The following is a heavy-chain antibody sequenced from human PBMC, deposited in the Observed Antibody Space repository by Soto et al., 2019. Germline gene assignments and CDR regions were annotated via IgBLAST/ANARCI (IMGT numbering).Heavy chain of an antibody. V-gene: IGHV3-74*01. CDR2: VHSDETTT. D-gene: IGHD3-10*01. J-gene: IGHJ3*01. CDR3: ARGDRGGFVL. Sequence: EVQLVESGGGLGQPGESLRLSCAASGFTFVYYWLHWVRQAPGKGLVWVSRVHSDETTTTYADSVKGRFTISRDNAMNTVSLPVSSRRAADTAIYYCARGDRGGFVLWGHGTVVTVAS. CDR1: GFTFVYYW.